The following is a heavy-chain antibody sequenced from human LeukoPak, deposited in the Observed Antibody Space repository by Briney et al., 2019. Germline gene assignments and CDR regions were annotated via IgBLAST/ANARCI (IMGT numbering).Heavy chain of an antibody. V-gene: IGHV3-11*01. Sequence: VGSLRLSCAASGFTFSVYYMSWIRQAPGKGLEWVSCISSSGGTTYYAHPLKGRFTITRDNAISTVYMELTSLRAEDTAVYYLEKDLVVVVGDDAFDIWGEGTRVTVS. J-gene: IGHJ3*02. CDR3: EKDLVVVVGDDAFDI. D-gene: IGHD2-15*01. CDR2: ISSSGGTT. CDR1: GFTFSVYY.